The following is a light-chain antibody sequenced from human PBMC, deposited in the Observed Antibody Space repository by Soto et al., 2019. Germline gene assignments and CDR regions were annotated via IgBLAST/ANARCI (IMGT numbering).Light chain of an antibody. CDR1: QSVSSSY. CDR3: QQYGSSPNT. CDR2: GAS. J-gene: IGKJ2*01. V-gene: IGKV3-20*01. Sequence: EIVLTQSPGTLSLSPGERATLSCRASQSVSSSYLAWYQQKPGQAPRLLIYGASCRAAGIPERFSGSGSGTDFALTINRLEPEDSPVYYCQQYGSSPNTFGQGTKLEIK.